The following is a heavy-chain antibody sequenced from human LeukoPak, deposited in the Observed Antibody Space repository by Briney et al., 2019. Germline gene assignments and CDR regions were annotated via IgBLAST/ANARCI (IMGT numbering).Heavy chain of an antibody. Sequence: SETLSLTCAVSGGSISSSSYYWGWIRQPPGKGLEWIGSIYYSGRTCYNPSVKSRVTIAVDTSKNQYSLKLSAGTAAGSAVFYCATDKAAPNSFDPWGQGTLVTVSS. CDR2: IYYSGRT. J-gene: IGHJ5*02. CDR1: GGSISSSSYY. V-gene: IGHV4-39*02. D-gene: IGHD6-6*01. CDR3: ATDKAAPNSFDP.